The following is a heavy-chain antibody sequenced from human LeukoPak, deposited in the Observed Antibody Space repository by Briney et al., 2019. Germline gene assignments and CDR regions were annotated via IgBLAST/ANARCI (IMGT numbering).Heavy chain of an antibody. J-gene: IGHJ6*03. Sequence: GGSLRLSCAASGFTFSSYGMHWVRQAPGKGLEWVAFIRYDGSNKYYADSVKGRFTISRDNSKNTLYLQMNSLRAEDTAVYYCAKSLKKTRPAAKGYYYYYYMDVWGKGTTVTVSS. D-gene: IGHD2-2*01. V-gene: IGHV3-30*02. CDR1: GFTFSSYG. CDR3: AKSLKKTRPAAKGYYYYYYMDV. CDR2: IRYDGSNK.